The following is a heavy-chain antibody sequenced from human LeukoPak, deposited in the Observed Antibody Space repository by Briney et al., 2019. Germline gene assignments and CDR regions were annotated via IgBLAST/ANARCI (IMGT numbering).Heavy chain of an antibody. J-gene: IGHJ6*02. CDR2: IIPIFGTA. CDR3: ARTNMPPLTIFGVNYGMDV. D-gene: IGHD3-3*01. V-gene: IGHV1-69*13. Sequence: SVKVSCKASGGTFSSYAISWVRQAPGQGLEWMGGIIPIFGTANYAQKFQGRVTITADESTSTAYMELSSLRSEDTAVYYCARTNMPPLTIFGVNYGMDVWGQGTTVTVSS. CDR1: GGTFSSYA.